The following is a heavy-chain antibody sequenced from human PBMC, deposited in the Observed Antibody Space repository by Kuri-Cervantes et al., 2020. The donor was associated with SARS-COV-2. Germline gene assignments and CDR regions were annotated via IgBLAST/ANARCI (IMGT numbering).Heavy chain of an antibody. V-gene: IGHV5-51*01. Sequence: GGSLRLSCKGSGYSITSYWIGWVRQMPGKGLEWMGIIYPGDSDTSYSPSFQGQVTISADKSISTAYLQWSSLKASDTAMYYCARHRGGYCRSTSCYPGYYYYGMDVWGQGTTVTVSS. J-gene: IGHJ6*02. D-gene: IGHD2-2*01. CDR1: GYSITSYW. CDR2: IYPGDSDT. CDR3: ARHRGGYCRSTSCYPGYYYYGMDV.